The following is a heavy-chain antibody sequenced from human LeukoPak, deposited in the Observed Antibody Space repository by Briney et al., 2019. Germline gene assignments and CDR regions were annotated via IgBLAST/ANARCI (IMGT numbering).Heavy chain of an antibody. CDR1: GGSISSYY. Sequence: SETLSLTCTVSGGSISSYYWSWIRQPPGKGLEWIGYIYYSGSTDYNPSLKSRVTISVDTSKNQFSLKLSSVTAADTAVYYCARRGRGSGSPTSKYYYYGMDVWGRGTTVTVSS. D-gene: IGHD3-10*01. CDR2: IYYSGST. V-gene: IGHV4-59*08. CDR3: ARRGRGSGSPTSKYYYYGMDV. J-gene: IGHJ6*02.